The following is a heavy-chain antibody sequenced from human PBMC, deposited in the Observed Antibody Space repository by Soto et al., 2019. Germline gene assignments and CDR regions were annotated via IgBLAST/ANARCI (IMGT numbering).Heavy chain of an antibody. CDR2: TYYRSKWYN. CDR3: ARGPAARGVWYFDL. D-gene: IGHD6-6*01. V-gene: IGHV6-1*01. CDR1: GDSVSSNSAA. Sequence: SQTLSLPCAISGDSVSSNSAAWNWIRQSPSRGLEWLGRTYYRSKWYNDYAVSVKSRITINPDTSKNQFSLQLNSVTPEDTAVYYCARGPAARGVWYFDLWGRGTLVTVSS. J-gene: IGHJ2*01.